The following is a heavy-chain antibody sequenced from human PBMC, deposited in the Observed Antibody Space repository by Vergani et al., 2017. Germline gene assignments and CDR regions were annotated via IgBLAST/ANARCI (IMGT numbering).Heavy chain of an antibody. D-gene: IGHD3-3*01. Sequence: QITLKESGPTLVKPTQTLTLTCTFSGFSLSTSGVGVGWIRQPPGKALEWLALIYLDDDKRYSPSLKSRLTITKDTSKNQVVLTMTNMDPVDTATYYCAHRPSPIFGVATYYFDYWGQGTLVTVSS. V-gene: IGHV2-5*02. CDR2: IYLDDDK. CDR1: GFSLSTSGVG. CDR3: AHRPSPIFGVATYYFDY. J-gene: IGHJ4*02.